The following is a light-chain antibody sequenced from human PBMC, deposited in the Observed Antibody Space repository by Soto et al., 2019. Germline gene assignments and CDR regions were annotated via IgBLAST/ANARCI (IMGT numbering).Light chain of an antibody. J-gene: IGKJ4*01. Sequence: ASQTVRNNTLAWYQQKPGQAPRLLIYAASTRATGVSARFSGSGSGTDFTLTISSLQPEDFATYYCQQANSFPLTFGGGTKVDIK. CDR2: AAS. CDR1: QTVRNNT. CDR3: QQANSFPLT. V-gene: IGKV3D-7*01.